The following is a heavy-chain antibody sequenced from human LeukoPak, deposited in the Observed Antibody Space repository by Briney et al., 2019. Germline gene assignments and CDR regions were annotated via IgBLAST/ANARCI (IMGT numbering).Heavy chain of an antibody. V-gene: IGHV3-53*01. D-gene: IGHD2/OR15-2a*01. CDR3: ARGLNYFPIDY. CDR1: GFIASNTY. Sequence: GGSLRLSCAASGFIASNTYMTWVRQTPGKGLEWVSVIYIIGSTFYADSVKGRFTISRDNSMNTVHLEMNSLRAEDTGIYYCARGLNYFPIDYWGQGTLVTVSS. CDR2: IYIIGST. J-gene: IGHJ4*02.